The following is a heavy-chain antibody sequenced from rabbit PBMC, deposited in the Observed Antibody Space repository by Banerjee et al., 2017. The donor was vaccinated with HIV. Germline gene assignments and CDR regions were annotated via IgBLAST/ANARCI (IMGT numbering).Heavy chain of an antibody. CDR3: ARDLTGVTGWNFNL. CDR1: GFDISSSYH. J-gene: IGHJ4*01. CDR2: IYTGDGST. Sequence: QEQLVESGGGLVQPEGSLTLTCKASGFDISSSYHMCWVRQAPGKGLEWIGCIYTGDGSTYYASWVNGRFSISRENTRNTVSLQMNSLTAADTATYFCARDLTGVTGWNFNLWGQGTLVTVS. V-gene: IGHV1S47*01. D-gene: IGHD7-1*01.